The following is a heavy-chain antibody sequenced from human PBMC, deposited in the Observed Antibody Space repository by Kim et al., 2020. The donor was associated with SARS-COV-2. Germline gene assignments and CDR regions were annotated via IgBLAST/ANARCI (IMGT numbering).Heavy chain of an antibody. D-gene: IGHD3-16*02. J-gene: IGHJ5*02. Sequence: SETLSLTCAVYGGSFSGYYWSWIRQPPGKGLEWIGEINHSGSTNYNPSLKSRVTISVDTSKNQFSLKLSSVTAADTAVYYCARGSYDYVWGSYRKNWFDPWGQGTLVTVSS. CDR2: INHSGST. CDR3: ARGSYDYVWGSYRKNWFDP. CDR1: GGSFSGYY. V-gene: IGHV4-34*01.